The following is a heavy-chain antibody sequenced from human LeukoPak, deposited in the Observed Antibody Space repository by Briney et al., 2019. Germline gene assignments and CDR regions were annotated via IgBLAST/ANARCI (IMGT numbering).Heavy chain of an antibody. V-gene: IGHV5-51*01. CDR3: ARQDGNSKYYFDY. CDR1: GYIFTYYW. CDR2: IYPGDSDT. D-gene: IGHD1-1*01. J-gene: IGHJ4*02. Sequence: KSGASLNISCKGSGYIFTYYWIGWVRQLPGKGLEWMGIIYPGDSDTRYRPSFQGQVTISVDKSINTAYLQWSSLKASDTAMYYCARQDGNSKYYFDYWGQGTLVTVSS.